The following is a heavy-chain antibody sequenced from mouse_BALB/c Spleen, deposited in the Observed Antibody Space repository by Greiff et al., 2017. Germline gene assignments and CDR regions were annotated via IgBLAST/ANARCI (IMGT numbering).Heavy chain of an antibody. J-gene: IGHJ3*01. D-gene: IGHD1-1*01. CDR2: ISSGGSYT. CDR3: ANHYYGSSYGFAY. V-gene: IGHV5-9-3*01. Sequence: EVKLMESGGGLVKPGGSLKLSCAASGFTFSSYAMSWVRQTPEKRLEWVATISSGGSYTYYPDSVKGRFTISRDNAKNTLYLQMSSLRSEDTAMYYCANHYYGSSYGFAYWGQGTLVTVSA. CDR1: GFTFSSYA.